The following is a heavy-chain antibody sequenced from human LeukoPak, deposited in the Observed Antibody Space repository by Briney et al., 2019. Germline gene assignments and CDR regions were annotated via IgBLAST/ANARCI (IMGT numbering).Heavy chain of an antibody. CDR3: ARNGYSSGPRFFDF. Sequence: GASVKVSFKASGYTFTSYYMHWVRQAPGQGLEWMGIINPSGSSKSYAQKFQGRVTMTRDTTTSTVYMELSSLRSEDTAVYYCARNGYSSGPRFFDFWSQGTLVIVTS. D-gene: IGHD6-19*01. CDR1: GYTFTSYY. V-gene: IGHV1-46*01. CDR2: INPSGSSK. J-gene: IGHJ4*02.